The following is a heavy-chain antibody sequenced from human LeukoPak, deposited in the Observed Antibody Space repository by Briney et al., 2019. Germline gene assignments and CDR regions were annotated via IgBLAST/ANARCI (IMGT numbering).Heavy chain of an antibody. J-gene: IGHJ5*02. Sequence: SETLSLTCTVSGGSISSSSYYWGWIRQPPGKGLEWIGSIYYSGSTYYNPSLKSRVTISVDTSKNQFSLKLGSVTAADTAVYYCARGDLGYCSGGSCYGDWFDPWGQGTLVTVSS. D-gene: IGHD2-15*01. CDR2: IYYSGST. CDR1: GGSISSSSYY. CDR3: ARGDLGYCSGGSCYGDWFDP. V-gene: IGHV4-39*07.